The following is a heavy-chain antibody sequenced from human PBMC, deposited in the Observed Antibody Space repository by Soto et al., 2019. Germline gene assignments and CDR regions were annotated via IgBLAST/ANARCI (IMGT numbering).Heavy chain of an antibody. CDR3: ATHCCAAPFDK. CDR2: IDYDGTNA. J-gene: IGHJ4*02. D-gene: IGHD2-21*02. V-gene: IGHV3-74*01. CDR1: GCTFSNHW. Sequence: GVALRVSCAASGCTFSNHWMHWDRQAPGEGLVWVAHIDYDGTNANYADSVKGRFTISRDKDKNMLYLQMNSLRADDMAVYYCATHCCAAPFDKWGQGALVTVTS.